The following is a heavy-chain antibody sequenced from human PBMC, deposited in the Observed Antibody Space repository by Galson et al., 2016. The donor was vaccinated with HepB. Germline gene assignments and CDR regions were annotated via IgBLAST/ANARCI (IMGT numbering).Heavy chain of an antibody. J-gene: IGHJ4*02. D-gene: IGHD3-16*02. V-gene: IGHV4-34*01. CDR3: ARGRYLWGSYRLDY. CDR1: GGSFSGYY. CDR2: SDHSGSI. Sequence: SETLSLTCAVSGGSFSGYYWTWIRQSPGKGLEWIGESDHSGSINNNPSLKSRVTISVDTSKNQFSPKLNSVTAADTAVYFCARGRYLWGSYRLDYWGQGTLVTVSS.